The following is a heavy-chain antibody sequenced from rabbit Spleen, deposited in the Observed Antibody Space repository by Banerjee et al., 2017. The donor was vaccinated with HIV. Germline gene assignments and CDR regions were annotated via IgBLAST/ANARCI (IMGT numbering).Heavy chain of an antibody. CDR2: INASTGKP. CDR1: GVSFSGDSY. Sequence: QSLEESGGDLVKPGASLTLTCIASGVSFSGDSYMCWVRQAPGKGPEWIACINASTGKPVYATWASGRFTISRTSSTTVTLRMTSLTAADRATYFCARDLAGVIGWNFYLWGQGTLVTVS. J-gene: IGHJ4*01. V-gene: IGHV1S40*01. D-gene: IGHD4-1*01. CDR3: ARDLAGVIGWNFYL.